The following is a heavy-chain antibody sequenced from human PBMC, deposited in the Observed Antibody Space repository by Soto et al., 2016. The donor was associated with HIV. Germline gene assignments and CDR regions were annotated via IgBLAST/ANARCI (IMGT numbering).Heavy chain of an antibody. CDR3: ARDGSPTEWELVGWFDP. D-gene: IGHD1-26*01. CDR1: GFSVSTNY. Sequence: EVQLVESGGGLVQPGGSLRLSCAVSGFSVSTNYMSWVRQAPGKGLEWVPIIYSGGTTYYTNSVKGRFTISRDNSKNTLYLQMNSLRVEDTAVYYCARDGSPTEWELVGWFDPWGQGTLVTVSS. J-gene: IGHJ5*02. CDR2: IYSGGTT. V-gene: IGHV3-66*01.